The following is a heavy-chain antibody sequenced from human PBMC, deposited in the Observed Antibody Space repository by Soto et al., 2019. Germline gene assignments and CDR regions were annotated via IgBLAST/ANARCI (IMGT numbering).Heavy chain of an antibody. D-gene: IGHD3-22*01. V-gene: IGHV4-61*01. J-gene: IGHJ5*02. Sequence: PSETLSLTCTVSGGSVSSGSYYWSWIRQPPGKGLEWIGYIYYSGSTNYNPSLKSRVTISVDTSKNQFSLKLSSVTAADTAVYYCARGHYDSSGYYYLFSNWFDPWGQGTLVTVSS. CDR1: GGSVSSGSYY. CDR2: IYYSGST. CDR3: ARGHYDSSGYYYLFSNWFDP.